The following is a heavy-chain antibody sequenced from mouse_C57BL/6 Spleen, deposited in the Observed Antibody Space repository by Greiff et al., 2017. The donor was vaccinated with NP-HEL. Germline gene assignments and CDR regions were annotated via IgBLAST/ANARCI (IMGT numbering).Heavy chain of an antibody. D-gene: IGHD1-1*01. V-gene: IGHV1-64*01. Sequence: QVQLQQPGAELVKPGASVKLSCKASGYTFTSYWMHWVKQRPGQGLEWIGMIHPNSGSTNYNEKFKSKATLTVDKSSSTAYMQLSSLTSEDSAVYYCAREGFITTVGAMYYWGQGTSVTVSS. J-gene: IGHJ4*01. CDR1: GYTFTSYW. CDR3: AREGFITTVGAMYY. CDR2: IHPNSGST.